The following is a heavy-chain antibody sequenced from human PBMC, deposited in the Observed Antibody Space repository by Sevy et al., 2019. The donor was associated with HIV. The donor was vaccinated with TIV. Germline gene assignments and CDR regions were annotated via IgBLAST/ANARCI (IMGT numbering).Heavy chain of an antibody. D-gene: IGHD6-25*01. CDR1: GDSISSSHW. Sequence: SETLSLTCSVSGDSISSSHWWSWVRQTPGKGLEWIGDMYHRGTTNYNPSLKSRVIISVDKSKNQFSLKLTSVTAADTAVYYCAAAAGTDVLGYSFGSWGQGTQVTVSS. CDR2: MYHRGTT. CDR3: AAAAGTDVLGYSFGS. V-gene: IGHV4-4*02. J-gene: IGHJ4*02.